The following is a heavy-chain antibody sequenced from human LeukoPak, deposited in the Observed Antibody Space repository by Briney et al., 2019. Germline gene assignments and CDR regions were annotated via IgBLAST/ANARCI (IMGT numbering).Heavy chain of an antibody. CDR3: ARGRRSLVVVAAGTYYYYYYMDV. D-gene: IGHD2-15*01. V-gene: IGHV1-8*01. Sequence: ASVKVSCKASGYTFTSYDINWVRQATGQGLEWMGWMNPNSGNTGYAQKFQGRVTMTRNTSISTAYMELSSLRSEDTAVYYCARGRRSLVVVAAGTYYYYYYMDVWGKGTTVTVSS. J-gene: IGHJ6*03. CDR1: GYTFTSYD. CDR2: MNPNSGNT.